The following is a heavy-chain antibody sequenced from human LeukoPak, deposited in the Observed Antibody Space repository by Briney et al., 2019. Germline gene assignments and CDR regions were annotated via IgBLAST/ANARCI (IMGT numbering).Heavy chain of an antibody. CDR2: ISYDGSNK. CDR3: ARDNREGMIVVVQTLGFDY. D-gene: IGHD3-22*01. Sequence: GGSLRLSCAASGFTFSSYAMHWVRQAPGKGLEWVAVISYDGSNKYYADSVKGRFTISRDNSKNTLYLQMNSLRAEDTAVYYCARDNREGMIVVVQTLGFDYWGQGTLVTVSS. V-gene: IGHV3-30-3*01. CDR1: GFTFSSYA. J-gene: IGHJ4*02.